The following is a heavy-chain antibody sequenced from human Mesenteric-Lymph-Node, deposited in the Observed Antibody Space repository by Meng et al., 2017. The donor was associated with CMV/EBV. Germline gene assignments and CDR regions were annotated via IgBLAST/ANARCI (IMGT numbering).Heavy chain of an antibody. Sequence: GESLKISCAASGFTFSSYAMHWVRQAPGKGLEWVAVIPFDGNNEHYADSVKGRFTISRDNSKNTLYLQMNSLRAEDTAVYYCGYSYGCCDTFDYWGQGTLVTVSS. D-gene: IGHD5-18*01. CDR3: GYSYGCCDTFDY. V-gene: IGHV3-30*04. J-gene: IGHJ4*02. CDR2: IPFDGNNE. CDR1: GFTFSSYA.